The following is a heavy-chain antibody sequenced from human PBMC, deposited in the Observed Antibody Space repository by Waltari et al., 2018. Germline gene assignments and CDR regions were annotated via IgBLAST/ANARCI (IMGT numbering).Heavy chain of an antibody. CDR2: IYYSGTT. D-gene: IGHD5-12*01. Sequence: QLQLQESGPGLVKPSATLSLTCTVSGGSISRSSYYWGWIRQSPGKGLEWIASIYYSGTTYYNPTLESRVTISGDTSKNQFSLKLSSVTAADTAVYYCARHWKRNGYRFDPWGQGTLVTVSS. V-gene: IGHV4-39*01. J-gene: IGHJ5*02. CDR3: ARHWKRNGYRFDP. CDR1: GGSISRSSYY.